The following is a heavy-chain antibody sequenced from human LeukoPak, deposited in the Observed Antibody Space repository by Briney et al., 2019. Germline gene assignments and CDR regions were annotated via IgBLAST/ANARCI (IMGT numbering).Heavy chain of an antibody. J-gene: IGHJ3*02. CDR1: GFTFSDYY. D-gene: IGHD2-21*02. Sequence: PGGSLRLSCAASGFTFSDYYMSWIRQAPGKGLEWVSYISSSGSTIYYADSVKGRFTISRDNAKNSLYLQMNSLRAEDTALYYCAKDMGEGEHIVGVTEASAFDIWGQGTMVTVSS. CDR2: ISSSGSTI. CDR3: AKDMGEGEHIVGVTEASAFDI. V-gene: IGHV3-11*01.